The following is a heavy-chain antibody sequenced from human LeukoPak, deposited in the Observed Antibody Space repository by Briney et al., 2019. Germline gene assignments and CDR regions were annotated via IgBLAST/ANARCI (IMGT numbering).Heavy chain of an antibody. V-gene: IGHV1-3*01. CDR2: INAGNGHT. D-gene: IGHD3-3*01. CDR3: ARGIWSRTVSSYYFDY. J-gene: IGHJ4*02. CDR1: GFTFTNYA. Sequence: GASLKVSCTASGFTFTNYAMQWVRQAPGQRLEWMGWINAGNGHTRYSQRFQGRVTITRDTSATTVYMEVTSLRSEDTAVYYCARGIWSRTVSSYYFDYWGQGTLVTVSS.